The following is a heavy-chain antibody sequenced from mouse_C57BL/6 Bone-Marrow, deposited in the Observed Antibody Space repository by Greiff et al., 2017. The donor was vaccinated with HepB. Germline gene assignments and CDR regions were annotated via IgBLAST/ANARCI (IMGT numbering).Heavy chain of an antibody. Sequence: LVESGAELVRPGASVTLSCKASGYTFTDYEMHWVKQTPVHGLEWIGAIDPETGGTAYNQKFKGKAILTADKSSSTAYMELRSLTSEDSAVYYCTPYDYDVGAWFAYWGQGTLVTVSA. CDR2: IDPETGGT. CDR3: TPYDYDVGAWFAY. D-gene: IGHD2-4*01. V-gene: IGHV1-15*01. J-gene: IGHJ3*01. CDR1: GYTFTDYE.